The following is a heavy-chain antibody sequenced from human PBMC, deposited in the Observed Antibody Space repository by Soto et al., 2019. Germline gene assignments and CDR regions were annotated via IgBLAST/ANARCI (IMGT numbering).Heavy chain of an antibody. J-gene: IGHJ6*02. CDR3: ATASRELLAEGPLFLYYSYGLDV. V-gene: IGHV4-34*12. CDR1: GGSFSDAF. CDR2: VFHTGNT. D-gene: IGHD1-7*01. Sequence: QVHLQQWGAGLLKPSGTLSLTCAVSGGSFSDAFWSWVRQSPGRGLEWIGEVFHTGNTNYNPSLKSRVTFSVATAKNQFSLRLTSVTAADSAVYYCATASRELLAEGPLFLYYSYGLDVWGQGTTVTVSS.